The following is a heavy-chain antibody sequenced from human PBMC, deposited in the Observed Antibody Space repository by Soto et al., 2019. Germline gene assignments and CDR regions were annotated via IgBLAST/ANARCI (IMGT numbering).Heavy chain of an antibody. V-gene: IGHV1-18*01. CDR3: ARGRYGDY. CDR2: ISAHNGNT. CDR1: GYGFTTYG. J-gene: IGHJ4*02. Sequence: QVHLVQSGAEVKKPGASVKVSCKGSGYGFTTYGITWVRQAPGQGLEWMAWISAHNGNTNYAQKLPGRGTVTRDTSTSTACMELRSLRSDDTAVYYWARGRYGDYWGQGALVTVAS. D-gene: IGHD1-1*01.